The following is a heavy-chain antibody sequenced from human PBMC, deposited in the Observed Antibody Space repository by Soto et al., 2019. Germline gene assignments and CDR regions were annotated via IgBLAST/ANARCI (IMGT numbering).Heavy chain of an antibody. CDR3: TRDGDGRMTTNPYYYYGMDV. Sequence: SETLSLTCTVSGGAISGYYWSWIRQPPGKGLEWIGNVYYSGGAKYNPSVKRRVSISVDTSKNQFSLNLSSVTAADTAVYYCTRDGDGRMTTNPYYYYGMDVWGPGITVTVSS. D-gene: IGHD2-21*02. V-gene: IGHV4-59*01. CDR2: VYYSGGA. J-gene: IGHJ6*02. CDR1: GGAISGYY.